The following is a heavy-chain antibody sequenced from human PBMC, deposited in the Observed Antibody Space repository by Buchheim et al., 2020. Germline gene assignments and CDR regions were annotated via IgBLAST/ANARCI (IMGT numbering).Heavy chain of an antibody. CDR2: ISSSSSTI. D-gene: IGHD4-11*01. CDR1: GFTFSSYS. CDR3: ARAGAYSNYAHYYYYGMDV. Sequence: EVQLVESGGGLVQPGGSLRLSCAASGFTFSSYSMNWVRQAPGKGLEWVSYISSSSSTIYYADSVKGRFTISRDNAKNSLYLQMNSLRAEDTAVYYCARAGAYSNYAHYYYYGMDVWGQGTT. V-gene: IGHV3-48*01. J-gene: IGHJ6*02.